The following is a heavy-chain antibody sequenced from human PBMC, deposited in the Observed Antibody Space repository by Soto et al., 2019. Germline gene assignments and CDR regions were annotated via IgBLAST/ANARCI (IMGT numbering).Heavy chain of an antibody. D-gene: IGHD1-7*01. Sequence: QVQLVQSGAEVKKPGASVKVSCKASGYTFTSYGLSWVRQAPGQGLEWMGWISTYNGKTTYAQKLQGRVTMTTDTSTSTAYMELRSLRSDDTAVYYCARDVDITGTTGCTFDYWGQGTLVTVSS. J-gene: IGHJ4*02. CDR3: ARDVDITGTTGCTFDY. V-gene: IGHV1-18*01. CDR1: GYTFTSYG. CDR2: ISTYNGKT.